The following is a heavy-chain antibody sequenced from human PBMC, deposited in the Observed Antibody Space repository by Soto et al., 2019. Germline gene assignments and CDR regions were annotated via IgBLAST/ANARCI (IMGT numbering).Heavy chain of an antibody. CDR3: ARDRAGYYSHFVY. CDR2: IMPFFGSG. Sequence: QVYLVQSGAEVKKPGSSVKVSCKALRGTFINYAFSWVRQAPGQGLEWMGGIMPFFGSGNYAQKFQGRINITADESTSSVYLELTSLRSEDTAVYYCARDRAGYYSHFVYWGQGTLVTVSS. J-gene: IGHJ4*02. D-gene: IGHD3-22*01. CDR1: RGTFINYA. V-gene: IGHV1-69*01.